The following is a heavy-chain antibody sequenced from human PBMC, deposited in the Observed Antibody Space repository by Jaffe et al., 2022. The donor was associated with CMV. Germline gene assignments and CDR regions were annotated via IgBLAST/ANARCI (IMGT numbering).Heavy chain of an antibody. V-gene: IGHV3-21*01. Sequence: EVQLVESGGGLVKPGGSLRLSCVASGFTFSSYTMNWVRQAPGKGLEWVSSISSRSRYNYYAESVKGRLTISRDNAKNSLYLQMNSLRAEDTAVYYCARDRYFDSSTYAHDGFDIWGQGTTVTVSS. D-gene: IGHD3-22*01. CDR2: ISSRSRYN. CDR1: GFTFSSYT. CDR3: ARDRYFDSSTYAHDGFDI. J-gene: IGHJ3*02.